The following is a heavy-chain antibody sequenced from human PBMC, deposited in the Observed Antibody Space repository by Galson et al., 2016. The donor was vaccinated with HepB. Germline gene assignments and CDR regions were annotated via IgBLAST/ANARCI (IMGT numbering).Heavy chain of an antibody. CDR1: GHTFTSYY. V-gene: IGHV1-46*01. D-gene: IGHD5-24*01. Sequence: SVKVSCKASGHTFTSYYIHWVRQAPGQGLEWMGIINPSGGSTSYAQKFQGRVTMTRDSSTSTVYMELSSLRSEDTAVYYCASTIGFMGYFQYWGQGTLVTVSS. CDR2: INPSGGST. CDR3: ASTIGFMGYFQY. J-gene: IGHJ1*01.